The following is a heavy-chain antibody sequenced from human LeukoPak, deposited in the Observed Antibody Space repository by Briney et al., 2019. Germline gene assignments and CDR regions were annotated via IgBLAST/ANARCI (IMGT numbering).Heavy chain of an antibody. CDR2: IYTSGST. V-gene: IGHV4-4*07. CDR3: ARDTILDYYGSGRRKGPDPVYYYYYGMDV. CDR1: GGSISSYY. J-gene: IGHJ6*02. D-gene: IGHD3-10*01. Sequence: SETLSLTCTASGGSISSYYWSWIRQPAGKGLEWIGRIYTSGSTNYNPSLKSRVTMSVDTSKNQFSLKLSSVTAADTAVYYCARDTILDYYGSGRRKGPDPVYYYYYGMDVWGQGTTVTVSS.